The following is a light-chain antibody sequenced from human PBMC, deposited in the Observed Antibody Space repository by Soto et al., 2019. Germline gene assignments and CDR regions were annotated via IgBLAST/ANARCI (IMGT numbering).Light chain of an antibody. V-gene: IGLV2-11*01. CDR2: DVS. J-gene: IGLJ2*01. CDR1: SSDVGGYNY. Sequence: QSALTQPRSVSGSPGQSATISCTGTSSDVGGYNYVAWYQQHPGKAPKLIIYDVSKRPSGIPARFSGSKSGNTASLTISGLQAEDEDDYWCCSNAGSYNVVFGGGTKLTVL. CDR3: CSNAGSYNVV.